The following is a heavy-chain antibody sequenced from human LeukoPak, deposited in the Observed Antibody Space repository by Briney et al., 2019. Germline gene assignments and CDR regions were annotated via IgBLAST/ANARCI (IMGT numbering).Heavy chain of an antibody. V-gene: IGHV3-33*06. CDR1: GFTFSSYG. CDR3: AKDRSVWEGGCLDY. D-gene: IGHD1-14*01. J-gene: IGHJ4*02. Sequence: QAGGSLRLSCAASGFTFSSYGMHWVRQAPGKGLEWVAVIWYDGSNKYYADSVKGRFTNSRDNSKNTLYLQMNSLRAEDTAVYYCAKDRSVWEGGCLDYWGQGTLVTVSS. CDR2: IWYDGSNK.